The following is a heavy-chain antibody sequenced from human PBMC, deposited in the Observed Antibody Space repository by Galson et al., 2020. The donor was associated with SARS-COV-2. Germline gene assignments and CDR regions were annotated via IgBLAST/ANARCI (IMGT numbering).Heavy chain of an antibody. J-gene: IGHJ6*02. Sequence: GESLKISCAASGFTVSSNYMSWVRQAPGKGLEWVSVIYSGGSTYYADSVKGRFTISRDNSKNTLYLQMNSLRAEDTAVYYCARDPLNYDFWSGYYTSYYGMDVWGQGTTVTVSS. CDR3: ARDPLNYDFWSGYYTSYYGMDV. CDR1: GFTVSSNY. CDR2: IYSGGST. V-gene: IGHV3-66*01. D-gene: IGHD3-3*01.